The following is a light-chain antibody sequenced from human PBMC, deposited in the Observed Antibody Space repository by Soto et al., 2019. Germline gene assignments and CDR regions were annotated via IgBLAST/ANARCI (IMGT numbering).Light chain of an antibody. J-gene: IGLJ3*02. V-gene: IGLV2-14*01. CDR1: SSDIGSYNY. CDR2: EVN. CDR3: SSFTTSNTWV. Sequence: QSALTQPASVSGSPGQSITISCSGTSSDIGSYNYVSWYQQHPGKAPKLMIYEVNNRPSGVSNRFSGSKSGNTASLTISGLQAEDDADYYCSSFTTSNTWVFGGGTKLTVL.